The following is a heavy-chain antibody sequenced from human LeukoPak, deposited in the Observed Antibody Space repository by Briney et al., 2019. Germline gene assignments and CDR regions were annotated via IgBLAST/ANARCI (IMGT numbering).Heavy chain of an antibody. D-gene: IGHD2-15*01. CDR1: DYTFTNNG. CDR2: ISYNGNT. J-gene: IGHJ4*02. V-gene: IGHV1-18*01. Sequence: ASVKVSCKASDYTFTNNGIGWVRQAPGQGLEWMGWISYNGNTNYAQKLQGRVTMTTDTSTNTAYMELRSLRSDDTAVYYCAREYCRGGSCYWFDYWGQGTLVTVSS. CDR3: AREYCRGGSCYWFDY.